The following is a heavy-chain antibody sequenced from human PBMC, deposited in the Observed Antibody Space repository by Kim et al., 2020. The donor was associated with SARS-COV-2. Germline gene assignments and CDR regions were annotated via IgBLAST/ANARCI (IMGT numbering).Heavy chain of an antibody. CDR2: IYTSGST. CDR1: GGSISSGSYY. J-gene: IGHJ4*02. CDR3: ARGGGYNWNDVYYFDY. V-gene: IGHV4-61*02. D-gene: IGHD1-20*01. Sequence: SETLSLTCTVSGGSISSGSYYWSWIRQPAGKGLEWIGRIYTSGSTNYNPSLKSRVTISVDTSKNQFSLKLSSVTAADTAVYYCARGGGYNWNDVYYFDYWGQGTLVTVSS.